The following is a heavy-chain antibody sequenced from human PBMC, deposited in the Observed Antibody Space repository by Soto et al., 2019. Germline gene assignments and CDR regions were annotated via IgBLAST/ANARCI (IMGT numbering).Heavy chain of an antibody. J-gene: IGHJ5*01. Sequence: DVQLVESGGGLVQPGGSLRLSCAASGFTFNSHAVSWVRQAPGKGLEWVSDISGSGTGLYYSDSVKGRFTISRDNSKNTLYLQMNSLRRDDTAVYYCAKGGFSRPFDSWGQGTLV. CDR3: AKGGFSRPFDS. CDR1: GFTFNSHA. V-gene: IGHV3-23*04. CDR2: ISGSGTGL.